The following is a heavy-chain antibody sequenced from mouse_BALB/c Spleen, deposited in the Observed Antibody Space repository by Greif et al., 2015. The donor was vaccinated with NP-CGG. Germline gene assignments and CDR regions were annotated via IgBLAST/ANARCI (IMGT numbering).Heavy chain of an antibody. J-gene: IGHJ4*01. V-gene: IGHV1-14*01. CDR3: AIDGYYPYAMDY. CDR1: GYTFTSYV. CDR2: INPYNDGT. D-gene: IGHD2-3*01. Sequence: LVESGPELVKPWASVKMSCKASGYTFTSYVMHWVKQKPGQGLEWIGYINPYNDGTKYNEKFKGKATLTSDKSSSTAYMELSSLTSEGSAVYYCAIDGYYPYAMDYWGQGTSVTVSS.